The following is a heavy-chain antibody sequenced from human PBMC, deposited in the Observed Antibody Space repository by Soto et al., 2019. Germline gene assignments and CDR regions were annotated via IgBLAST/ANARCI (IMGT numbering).Heavy chain of an antibody. J-gene: IGHJ2*01. CDR3: AKDPARTPDVWYFDL. Sequence: EVQLLESGGGLVQPGGSLRLSCAASGFTFSSYAMSWVRQAPGKGLEWVSTISGSGGSTYYADSVKGRFTISRDNSKNTLYLQMNSLRAEDTAVYYCAKDPARTPDVWYFDLWGRGTLVTVSS. V-gene: IGHV3-23*01. CDR2: ISGSGGST. CDR1: GFTFSSYA. D-gene: IGHD2-15*01.